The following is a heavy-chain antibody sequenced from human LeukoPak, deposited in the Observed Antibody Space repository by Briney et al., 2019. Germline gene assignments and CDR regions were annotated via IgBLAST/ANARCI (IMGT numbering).Heavy chain of an antibody. J-gene: IGHJ3*02. CDR2: IYSGGYT. V-gene: IGHV3-53*01. CDR1: GFSVSTNY. Sequence: PGGSLRLSCAASGFSVSTNYMSWVRQAPGKGLEWVSVIYSGGYTYYADSVKGRFTISRDSSKNTVYLQMNSLRAEDTAIYYCARDEAFDIWGQGTMVTVSS. CDR3: ARDEAFDI.